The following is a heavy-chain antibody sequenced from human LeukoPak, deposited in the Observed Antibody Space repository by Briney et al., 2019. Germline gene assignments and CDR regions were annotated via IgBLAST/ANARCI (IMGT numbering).Heavy chain of an antibody. D-gene: IGHD3-22*01. Sequence: SETLSLTCTVSGGSISSGSYYWGWIRQPPGKGLEWIGSIYYTGSTNYNPSLKSRVTISVDTSKNQFSLKLSSVTAADTAVYYCARADASGLYYFDYWGQGTLVTVSS. CDR3: ARADASGLYYFDY. J-gene: IGHJ4*02. CDR2: IYYTGST. V-gene: IGHV4-39*07. CDR1: GGSISSGSYY.